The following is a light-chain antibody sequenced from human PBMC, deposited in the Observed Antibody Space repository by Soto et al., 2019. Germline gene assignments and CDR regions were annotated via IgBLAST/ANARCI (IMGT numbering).Light chain of an antibody. CDR2: EVS. CDR3: CSYAGSSTYYV. Sequence: QSVLTQPASVSGSPGQSITISRTGTSSDVGSYNLVSWYQQHPGKAPKLMIYEVSKRPSGVSNRFSGSKSGNTASLTISGLQAEDEADYYCCSYAGSSTYYVFGNGTKVTVL. J-gene: IGLJ1*01. V-gene: IGLV2-23*02. CDR1: SSDVGSYNL.